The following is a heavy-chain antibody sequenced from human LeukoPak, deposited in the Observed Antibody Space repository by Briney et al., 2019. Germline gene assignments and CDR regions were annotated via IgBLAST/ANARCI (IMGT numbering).Heavy chain of an antibody. V-gene: IGHV5-51*01. J-gene: IGHJ5*02. CDR3: ARKAYDSSDSNWFDP. CDR2: IYPGDSDT. D-gene: IGHD3-22*01. CDR1: GYTFTTYW. Sequence: GESLKISCKGSGYTFTTYWLGWVRQMPGKGLEWMGIIYPGDSDTRYSPSFQGQVTISVDKSTSTAYLQWSSLKASDTAMYYCARKAYDSSDSNWFDPWGQGTQVTVSS.